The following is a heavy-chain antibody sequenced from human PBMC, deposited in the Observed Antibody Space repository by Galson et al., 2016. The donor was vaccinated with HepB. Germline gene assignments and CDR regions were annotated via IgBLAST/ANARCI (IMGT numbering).Heavy chain of an antibody. Sequence: SVKVSCKASGYTFTTYAMYWVRQAPGQRLEWMGWTNNANGNTEYSQSFQGRVTFTRDTSASIAYMELSSLRSEDTAVYYCARDGGSGWSRLWWGQGTLVAVSS. D-gene: IGHD6-19*01. V-gene: IGHV1-3*04. CDR3: ARDGGSGWSRLW. CDR2: TNNANGNT. CDR1: GYTFTTYA. J-gene: IGHJ4*02.